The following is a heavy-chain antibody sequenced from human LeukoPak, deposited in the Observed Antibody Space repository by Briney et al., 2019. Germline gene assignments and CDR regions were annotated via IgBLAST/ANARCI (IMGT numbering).Heavy chain of an antibody. D-gene: IGHD1-26*01. J-gene: IGHJ4*02. CDR3: WLATNGGFDY. CDR1: GYSISSGYY. V-gene: IGHV4-38-2*02. Sequence: SETLSLTCTVSGYSISSGYYWGWIRQPPGKGLEWIGSIYHSGSTYYNPSLKSRVTISVDTSKNQFSLKLSSVTAADTAVYYSWLATNGGFDYWGQGTLVTVSS. CDR2: IYHSGST.